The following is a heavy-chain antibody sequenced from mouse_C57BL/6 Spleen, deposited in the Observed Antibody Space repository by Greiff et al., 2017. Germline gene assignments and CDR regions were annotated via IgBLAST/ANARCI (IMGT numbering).Heavy chain of an antibody. Sequence: EVKLVESEGGLVQPGSSMKLSCTASGFTFSDYYMAWVRQVPEKGLEWVANINYDGSSTYYLDSLKSRFIISRDNAKTILYLQMSSLKSEDTATYYCARGRESHYYAMDYWGQGTSVTVSS. CDR2: INYDGSST. CDR1: GFTFSDYY. CDR3: ARGRESHYYAMDY. J-gene: IGHJ4*01. V-gene: IGHV5-16*01.